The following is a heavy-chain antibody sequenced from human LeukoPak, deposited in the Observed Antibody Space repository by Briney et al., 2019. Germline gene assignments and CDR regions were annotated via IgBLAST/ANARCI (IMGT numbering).Heavy chain of an antibody. CDR1: GGSISSDY. D-gene: IGHD6-19*01. CDR2: IYYSGST. CDR3: ARCTSGWSTFDY. Sequence: SETLSLTCTVSGGSISSDYWSWIRQPPGKGLEWIGYIYYSGSTNYDPSLKSRVTISVDTSKNQFSLKLSSLTAADTAVYYCARCTSGWSTFDYWGQGTLVTVSS. V-gene: IGHV4-59*08. J-gene: IGHJ4*02.